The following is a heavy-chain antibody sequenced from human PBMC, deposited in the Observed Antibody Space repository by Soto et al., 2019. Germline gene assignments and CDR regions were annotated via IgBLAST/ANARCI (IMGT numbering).Heavy chain of an antibody. Sequence: VGSLRLSCAASGFTFSSYGMHWVRQAPGKGLEWVAVISYDGSNKYYADSVKGRFTISRDNSKNTLYLQMNSLRAEDTAVYYCAKDRRGPGKHSGPQSMDVWGQGTTVTVSS. CDR2: ISYDGSNK. V-gene: IGHV3-30*18. J-gene: IGHJ6*02. D-gene: IGHD2-8*02. CDR3: AKDRRGPGKHSGPQSMDV. CDR1: GFTFSSYG.